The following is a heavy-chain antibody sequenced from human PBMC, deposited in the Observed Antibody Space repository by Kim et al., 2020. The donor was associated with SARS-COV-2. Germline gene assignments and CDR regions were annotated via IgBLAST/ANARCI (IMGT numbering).Heavy chain of an antibody. D-gene: IGHD6-19*01. V-gene: IGHV3-15*01. Sequence: GGSLRLSCAASGFTFNNAWMTWVRQAPGKGLEWVGRIKSKTNGGTTEYAAPVKGRFTISRDDSKNMLYLQMNSLKTEDTAVYYCNTRSSDWRWGTVGMDVWGQGTTFTVSS. J-gene: IGHJ6*02. CDR1: GFTFNNAW. CDR2: IKSKTNGGTT. CDR3: NTRSSDWRWGTVGMDV.